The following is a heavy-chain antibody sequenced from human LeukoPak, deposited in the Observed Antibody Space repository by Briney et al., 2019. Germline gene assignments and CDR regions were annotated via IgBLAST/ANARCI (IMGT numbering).Heavy chain of an antibody. J-gene: IGHJ6*02. CDR1: GFTFSSYA. CDR3: ASNIRSYYYYGMDV. Sequence: GSLRLPCAASGFTFSSYAMSWVRQPPGKGLEWIGEINHSGSTNYNPSLKSRVTISVDTSKNQFSLKLSSVTAADTAVYYCASNIRSYYYYGMDVWGQGTTVTVSS. CDR2: INHSGST. V-gene: IGHV4-34*01. D-gene: IGHD2-2*02.